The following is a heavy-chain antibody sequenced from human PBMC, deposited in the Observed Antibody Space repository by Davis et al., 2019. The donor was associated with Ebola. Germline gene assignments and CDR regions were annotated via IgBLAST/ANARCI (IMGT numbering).Heavy chain of an antibody. Sequence: PGGSLRLSCAPSGFTFSNYAMHWVRQAPGKGLEWLAVIWYDGSKNYYADSVKGRFTISRDNSKNTLYLQMNSLRAEDTAVYYCAKVRGSGSYFSWFDPWGQGTLVTVSS. CDR3: AKVRGSGSYFSWFDP. CDR1: GFTFSNYA. V-gene: IGHV3-33*06. J-gene: IGHJ5*02. D-gene: IGHD1-26*01. CDR2: IWYDGSKN.